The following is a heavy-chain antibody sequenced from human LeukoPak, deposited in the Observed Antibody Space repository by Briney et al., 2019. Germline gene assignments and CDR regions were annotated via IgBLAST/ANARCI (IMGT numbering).Heavy chain of an antibody. Sequence: ASLKVSCTASVYTFTSYDINWVRQAPGQGREWMGWMNPNSGNTGYAQKFQGRVTMTRNTSISTAYMELSSLRSEDTAVYYCARCGRYCSSTSCYMDYYYYYMDVWGKGTTVTVSS. CDR2: MNPNSGNT. J-gene: IGHJ6*03. D-gene: IGHD2-2*02. V-gene: IGHV1-8*01. CDR1: VYTFTSYD. CDR3: ARCGRYCSSTSCYMDYYYYYMDV.